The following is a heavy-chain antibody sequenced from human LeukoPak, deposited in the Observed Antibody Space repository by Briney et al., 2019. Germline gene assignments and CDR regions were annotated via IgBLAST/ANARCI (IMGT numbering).Heavy chain of an antibody. J-gene: IGHJ5*02. Sequence: GGSLRLSCAASGFTFSSYNMNWVRQAPGKGLEWVSSITTSSSDVFYADSVKGRFTISRDNAKNSLYLQMNSLRAEDTAVYYCARDPGSGSSWGQGTLVTVSS. CDR2: ITTSSSDV. CDR3: ARDPGSGSS. D-gene: IGHD1-26*01. V-gene: IGHV3-21*01. CDR1: GFTFSSYN.